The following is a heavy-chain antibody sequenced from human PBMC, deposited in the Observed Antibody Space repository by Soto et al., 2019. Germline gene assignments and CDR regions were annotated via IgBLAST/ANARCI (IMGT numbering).Heavy chain of an antibody. Sequence: QVQLQESGPGLVKPSQTLSLTCTVSGGSISSGGYYWSWIRQHPGTGLEWIGYIYYSGSTSYNPSLKSRVTISVDTSKNQFSLKLSSVTAADTAVYYCARDGSNGSGWFAPWGQGTLVTVSS. CDR2: IYYSGST. D-gene: IGHD3-10*01. J-gene: IGHJ5*02. CDR1: GGSISSGGYY. CDR3: ARDGSNGSGWFAP. V-gene: IGHV4-31*03.